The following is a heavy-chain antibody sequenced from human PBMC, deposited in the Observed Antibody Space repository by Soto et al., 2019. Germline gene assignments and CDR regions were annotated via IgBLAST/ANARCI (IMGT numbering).Heavy chain of an antibody. V-gene: IGHV1-24*01. CDR2: FDPEDGET. Sequence: ASVKVSCKVSGYTLTELSMHWVRQAPGKGLEWMGGFDPEDGETIYAQKFQGRVTMTEDTSTDTAYMELSSLRSEDTAVYYCATVNLGEWLLRSYGMDVWGQGTTVTVSS. D-gene: IGHD3-3*01. J-gene: IGHJ6*02. CDR1: GYTLTELS. CDR3: ATVNLGEWLLRSYGMDV.